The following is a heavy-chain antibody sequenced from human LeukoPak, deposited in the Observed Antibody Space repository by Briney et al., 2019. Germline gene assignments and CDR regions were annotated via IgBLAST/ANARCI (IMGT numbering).Heavy chain of an antibody. J-gene: IGHJ4*02. CDR2: ISSSGSTI. CDR3: ARDQGCSGGSCYAFSRRIFPNGLDY. D-gene: IGHD2-15*01. CDR1: GFTFSDYY. Sequence: GGSLRLSCAASGFTFSDYYMSWLRQAPGKGLEWVSYISSSGSTIYYADSVKGRFTISRDNAKNSLYLQMNSLRAEDTAVYYCARDQGCSGGSCYAFSRRIFPNGLDYWGQGTLVTVSS. V-gene: IGHV3-11*01.